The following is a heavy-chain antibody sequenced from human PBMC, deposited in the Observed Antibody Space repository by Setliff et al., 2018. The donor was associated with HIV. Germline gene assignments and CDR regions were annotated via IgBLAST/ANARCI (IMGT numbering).Heavy chain of an antibody. CDR2: ISYSENI. J-gene: IGHJ4*02. V-gene: IGHV4-39*01. CDR3: ARLRYYDILTGYAFDY. D-gene: IGHD3-9*01. Sequence: SETLSLTCSVSGGYISGSSHYWGWIRQPPGKGLEWIGSISYSENIYYNPSLKSRVTISADTSKKQFSLKLSSVTAADTAVYYCARLRYYDILTGYAFDYWGQGTLVTVSS. CDR1: GGYISGSSHY.